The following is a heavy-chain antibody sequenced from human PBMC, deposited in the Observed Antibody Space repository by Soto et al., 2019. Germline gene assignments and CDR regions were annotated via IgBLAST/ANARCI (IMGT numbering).Heavy chain of an antibody. J-gene: IGHJ3*02. V-gene: IGHV5-51*01. Sequence: XESLNISCKGSGYSFTSYWIGWVRQMPGKGLEWMGIIYPGDSDTRYSPPFQGQVTISADKSISTAYLQWSSLKASDTAMYYCARLGDYGDYVGAFDIWGQGTMVTVSS. CDR2: IYPGDSDT. CDR3: ARLGDYGDYVGAFDI. CDR1: GYSFTSYW. D-gene: IGHD4-17*01.